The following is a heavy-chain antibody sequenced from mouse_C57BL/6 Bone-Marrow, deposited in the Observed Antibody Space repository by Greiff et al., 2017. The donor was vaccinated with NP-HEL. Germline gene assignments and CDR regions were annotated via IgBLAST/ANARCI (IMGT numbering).Heavy chain of an antibody. J-gene: IGHJ1*03. Sequence: EVKLVESGGGLVQPGASLRLSCAASGFTFPDYYMSWVRQPPGKAPEWLALLRNKANGYTTESTASVKGRFTISRDNSQYILYLQMNTLRSEDSATYYSVKAFCWDGFFDVWGTGTTVTVSS. CDR1: GFTFPDYY. CDR2: LRNKANGYTT. CDR3: VKAFCWDGFFDV. V-gene: IGHV7-4*01. D-gene: IGHD4-1*01.